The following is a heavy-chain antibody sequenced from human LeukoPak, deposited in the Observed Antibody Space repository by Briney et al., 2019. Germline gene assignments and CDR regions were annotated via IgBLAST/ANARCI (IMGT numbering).Heavy chain of an antibody. J-gene: IGHJ4*02. CDR1: GFTFSSYA. D-gene: IGHD3-16*02. CDR2: ISGSGGST. V-gene: IGHV3-23*01. CDR3: ARGYYDYVWGSYRDYYFDY. Sequence: GGSLRLSCAASGFTFSSYAMSWVRQAPGKGLEWVSAISGSGGSTYYADSVKGRFTISRDNAKNSLYLQMNSLRDEDTAVYYCARGYYDYVWGSYRDYYFDYWGQGTLVTVSS.